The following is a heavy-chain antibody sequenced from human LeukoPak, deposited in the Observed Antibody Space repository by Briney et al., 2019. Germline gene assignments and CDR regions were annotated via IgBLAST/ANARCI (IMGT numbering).Heavy chain of an antibody. Sequence: SETLSLTCSVSGGSISSSSYYWGWIRQPPGKGLEWIGTIYYGGSTYYNPSLKSRFTISVDTSNNQFSLKLSSVTAADTAVYYCARGYDYVWGKAYYYYMDVWGKGTTVTVSS. V-gene: IGHV4-39*07. CDR2: IYYGGST. CDR1: GGSISSSSYY. CDR3: ARGYDYVWGKAYYYYMDV. J-gene: IGHJ6*03. D-gene: IGHD3-16*01.